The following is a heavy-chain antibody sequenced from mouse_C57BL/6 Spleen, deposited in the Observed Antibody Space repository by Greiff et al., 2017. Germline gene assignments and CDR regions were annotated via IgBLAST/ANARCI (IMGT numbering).Heavy chain of an antibody. J-gene: IGHJ2*01. D-gene: IGHD1-1*01. CDR3: ARGVVTYYFDY. V-gene: IGHV1-82*01. CDR2: IYPGDGDT. Sequence: VQLQQSGPELVKPGASVKISCKASGYAFSSYWMNWVKQRPGKGLEWIGQIYPGDGDTNYNGKFKGKATLTEDKSSSTGYMQLSSLASEDSAVSFCARGVVTYYFDYWGQGTTLTVSS. CDR1: GYAFSSYW.